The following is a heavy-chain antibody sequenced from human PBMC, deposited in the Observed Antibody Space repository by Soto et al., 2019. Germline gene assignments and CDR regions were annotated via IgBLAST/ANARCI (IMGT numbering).Heavy chain of an antibody. Sequence: GASVKVSCKASGGTFSSYAISWLRQAPGQGLEWMGGIIPIFGTANYAQKFQGRVTITADESTSTAYMELSSLRSEDTAVYYCARDLRTTVTTDYYYGMDVWGQGTTVTVSS. CDR3: ARDLRTTVTTDYYYGMDV. D-gene: IGHD4-17*01. CDR1: GGTFSSYA. CDR2: IIPIFGTA. V-gene: IGHV1-69*13. J-gene: IGHJ6*02.